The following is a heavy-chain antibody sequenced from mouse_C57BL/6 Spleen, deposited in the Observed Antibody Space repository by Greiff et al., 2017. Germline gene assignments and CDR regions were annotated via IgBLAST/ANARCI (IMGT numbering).Heavy chain of an antibody. Sequence: QVQLQQPGAELVKPGASVKMSCKASGYTFTSYWITWVKQRPGQGLEWIGDIYPGSGSTNYNEKFKSKATLTVDTSSSTAYMQLSSLTSEDSAVYYCAGYYSNYVGAMDYWGQGTSVTVSS. CDR2: IYPGSGST. D-gene: IGHD2-5*01. CDR1: GYTFTSYW. V-gene: IGHV1-55*01. CDR3: AGYYSNYVGAMDY. J-gene: IGHJ4*01.